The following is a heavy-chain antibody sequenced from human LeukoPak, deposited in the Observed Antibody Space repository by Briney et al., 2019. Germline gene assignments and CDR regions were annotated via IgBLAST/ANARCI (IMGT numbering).Heavy chain of an antibody. J-gene: IGHJ4*02. CDR2: ISYDGSYK. CDR3: ARGNYYDSSGLFDY. CDR1: GFTFSSYA. D-gene: IGHD3-22*01. V-gene: IGHV3-30-3*01. Sequence: PGRSLRLSCAASGFTFSSYAMHWVRQAPGKGLEWVAVISYDGSYKYYADSVKGRFTISRDNSKNTLYLQMNSLRAEDTAVYFCARGNYYDSSGLFDYWGQGTLVTVSS.